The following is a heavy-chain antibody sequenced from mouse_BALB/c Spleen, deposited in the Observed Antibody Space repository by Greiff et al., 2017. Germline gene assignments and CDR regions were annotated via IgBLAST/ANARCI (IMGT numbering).Heavy chain of an antibody. CDR2: IDPASGNT. D-gene: IGHD1-1*02. CDR1: GYNFNDHY. J-gene: IGHJ4*01. Sequence: EVQLLQSGAELVKPGASVKLSCKATGYNFNDHYMHWVKQRPEQGLEWIGGIDPASGNTKYDPKFQGKASITADTSSNTAYLQLSSLTSEDTAVYYCAREDGVSRGEYWGQGTSVTVSA. V-gene: IGHV14-3*02. CDR3: AREDGVSRGEY.